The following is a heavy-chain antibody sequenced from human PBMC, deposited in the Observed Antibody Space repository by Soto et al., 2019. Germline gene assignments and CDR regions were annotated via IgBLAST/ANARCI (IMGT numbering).Heavy chain of an antibody. J-gene: IGHJ1*01. CDR1: GFRFSGFG. CDR3: ARDLGGYVHLWDKSNY. CDR2: ISFDASEK. V-gene: IGHV3-30*04. Sequence: QVQLVESGGGVVQPGASLTLSCAASGFRFSGFGMHWVRQAPGKGLEGVAVISFDASEKFYVDSVKGRFSISRADSHSKVFLQMNSLRREDTGVYYCARDLGGYVHLWDKSNYWGQGTLVNVS. D-gene: IGHD5-12*01.